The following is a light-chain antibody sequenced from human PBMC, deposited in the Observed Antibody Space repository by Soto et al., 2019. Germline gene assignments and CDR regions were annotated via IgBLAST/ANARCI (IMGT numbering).Light chain of an antibody. J-gene: IGLJ1*01. CDR3: QAYDTSLSGVV. CDR2: GNV. V-gene: IGLV1-40*01. CDR1: SSNIGADYD. Sequence: QPVLTQPPSVSGAPGQRITISCTGSSSNIGADYDVHWYQQFPGTAPKLLIDGNVDRPSGVPDRFSASKSGTSASLAITGLQAEDEADYYCQAYDTSLSGVVFGTGTKLTVL.